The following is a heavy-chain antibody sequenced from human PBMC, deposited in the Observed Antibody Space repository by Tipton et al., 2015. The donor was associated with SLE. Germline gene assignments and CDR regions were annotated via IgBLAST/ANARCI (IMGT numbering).Heavy chain of an antibody. Sequence: SLRLSCAASGFTFSSYEMNWVRQAPGKGLEWVSYISSSGSTIYYADSVKGRFTISRDNAKNSLYLQMNSLRAEDTAVYYCAKFISGGSFELHYFDYWGQGTLVTVSS. D-gene: IGHD1-26*01. CDR1: GFTFSSYE. CDR3: AKFISGGSFELHYFDY. CDR2: ISSSGSTI. J-gene: IGHJ4*02. V-gene: IGHV3-48*03.